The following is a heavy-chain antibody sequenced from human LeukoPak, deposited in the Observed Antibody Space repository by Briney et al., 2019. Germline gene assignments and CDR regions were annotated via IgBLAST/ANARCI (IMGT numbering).Heavy chain of an antibody. J-gene: IGHJ5*02. CDR2: INTGNGNT. V-gene: IGHV1-3*04. D-gene: IGHD1-26*01. CDR1: GYTITGYY. CDR3: ARERAVGATTSWFDP. Sequence: GASVKVSCKASGYTITGYYMHWVRQAPGQGLEWMGWINTGNGNTKYSQKFQGRVTFTKDTSASTASMELSSLRSEDTAMYYCARERAVGATTSWFDPWGQGTLVTVSS.